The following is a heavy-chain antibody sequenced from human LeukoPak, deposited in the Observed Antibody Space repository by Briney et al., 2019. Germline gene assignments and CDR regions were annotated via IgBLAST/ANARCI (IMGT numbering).Heavy chain of an antibody. J-gene: IGHJ2*01. CDR2: ISGSGGST. Sequence: PGGSLRLSCAASGFTFSSYAMSWARQAPGKGLEWVSAISGSGGSTYYADSVKGRFTISRDNSKNPLYLQMNSLRAEDTAVYYCAKVPPLLEIWTGYTYWYVDRWGGGTLVTVSS. D-gene: IGHD3/OR15-3a*01. V-gene: IGHV3-23*01. CDR3: AKVPPLLEIWTGYTYWYVDR. CDR1: GFTFSSYA.